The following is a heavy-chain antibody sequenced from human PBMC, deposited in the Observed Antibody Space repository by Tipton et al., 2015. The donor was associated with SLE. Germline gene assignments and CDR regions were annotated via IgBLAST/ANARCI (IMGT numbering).Heavy chain of an antibody. CDR3: ARHSRHITSSGMYPKAGSQH. CDR2: IFYSGST. J-gene: IGHJ1*01. D-gene: IGHD3-10*01. CDR1: GGSISTSDFY. Sequence: TLSLTCTVSGGSISTSDFYWGWIRQPPGKGLEWIGSIFYSGSTYYNPSLKSPVTISVDTSKNQFSLTLSSVTAADTAVYYCARHSRHITSSGMYPKAGSQHWGQGTLVSVSS. V-gene: IGHV4-39*01.